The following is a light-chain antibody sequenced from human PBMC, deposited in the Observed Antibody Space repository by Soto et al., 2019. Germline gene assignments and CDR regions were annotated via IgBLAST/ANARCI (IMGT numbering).Light chain of an antibody. CDR1: QSVLYSSNNKNY. J-gene: IGKJ1*01. CDR3: QQYYSTPWT. V-gene: IGKV4-1*01. CDR2: WAS. Sequence: DIVMTQSPDSLAVSLGERATINCKSSQSVLYSSNNKNYLAWYQQKPGQPPKLLIYWASTRESGVPDRVSGSGSGTDFTLTISRLQAEDVAVYYCQQYYSTPWTFGQGPKVDIK.